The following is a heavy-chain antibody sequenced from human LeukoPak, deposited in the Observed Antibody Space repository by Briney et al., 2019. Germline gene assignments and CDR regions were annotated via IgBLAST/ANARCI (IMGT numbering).Heavy chain of an antibody. CDR3: ARGLFYQQPTQFDY. CDR1: GYTFTSYD. D-gene: IGHD6-13*01. V-gene: IGHV1-8*01. CDR2: MNPNSGNT. Sequence: ASVKVSCKVSGYTFTSYDINWVRQATGQGLEWMGWMNPNSGNTGYAQKFQGRVTMTRNTSISTAYMELSSLRSEDTAVYYCARGLFYQQPTQFDYWGQGTLVTVSS. J-gene: IGHJ4*02.